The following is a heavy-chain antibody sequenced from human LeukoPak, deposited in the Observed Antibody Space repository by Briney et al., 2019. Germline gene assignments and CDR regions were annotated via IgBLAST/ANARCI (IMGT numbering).Heavy chain of an antibody. CDR3: ARGGDTSGHYYFEYFQH. CDR1: SGSISTSNYY. CDR2: IYHSGST. D-gene: IGHD3-22*01. J-gene: IGHJ1*01. Sequence: SETLSLTCTVSSGSISTSNYYWGWVRQPPGKALEWIGNIYHSGSTYYNPSLKSRVTISVDTSKNQFSVKLSSVTAADTAVYYCARGGDTSGHYYFEYFQHWGQGTLVTVSS. V-gene: IGHV4-39*07.